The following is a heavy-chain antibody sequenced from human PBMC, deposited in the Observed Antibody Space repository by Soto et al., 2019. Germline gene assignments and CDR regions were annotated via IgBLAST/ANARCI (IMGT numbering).Heavy chain of an antibody. CDR3: AKDLPSFWSGYLGAFDI. Sequence: GSLRISCAASGFTFSSYAMSWVRQAPGKGLEWVSAISGSGGSKYYADSVKGRFTISRDNSQNTLYLQMNSLRAEDTAVYYCAKDLPSFWSGYLGAFDIWGQGTMVTVSS. CDR2: ISGSGGSK. D-gene: IGHD3-3*01. J-gene: IGHJ3*02. CDR1: GFTFSSYA. V-gene: IGHV3-23*01.